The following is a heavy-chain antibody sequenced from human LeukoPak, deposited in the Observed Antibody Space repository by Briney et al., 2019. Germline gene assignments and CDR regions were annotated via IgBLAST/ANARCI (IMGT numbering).Heavy chain of an antibody. CDR2: INTYNGNT. CDR3: ARGSVRGNWFDP. Sequence: ASVKVSCEASGYPFTTYGITWVRQVPGQGLEWVGWINTYNGNTNYAQKFQGRVIMAADTSTTTASMELRSLRSDDTAVYYCARGSVRGNWFDPWGQGTLVTVSS. J-gene: IGHJ5*02. D-gene: IGHD3-10*01. CDR1: GYPFTTYG. V-gene: IGHV1-18*01.